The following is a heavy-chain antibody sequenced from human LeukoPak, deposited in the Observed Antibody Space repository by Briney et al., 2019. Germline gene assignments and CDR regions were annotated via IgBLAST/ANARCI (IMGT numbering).Heavy chain of an antibody. V-gene: IGHV4-59*01. CDR1: GGSISSYY. Sequence: NASETLSLTCTVSGGSISSYYWNWIRQPAGKGLEWIGNIYYSGSANHNPSLKSRVTISRDTSKNQFSLKLTSVTTADTAVYYCARAGGVKTAALDLDYWGQGTLVTVSS. CDR2: IYYSGSA. J-gene: IGHJ4*02. CDR3: ARAGGVKTAALDLDY. D-gene: IGHD6-25*01.